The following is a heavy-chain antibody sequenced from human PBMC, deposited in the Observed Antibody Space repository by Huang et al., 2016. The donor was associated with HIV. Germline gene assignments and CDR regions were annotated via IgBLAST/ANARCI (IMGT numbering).Heavy chain of an antibody. Sequence: VESGGRSVQPGGSIKLSCVGSTFTFGAYWMSWVRQPPGNGLEWWANIKQDESEKYYVDSVKGRFNISRDNARKVLFLEMDDLRVEDTAIYFCVTKTAGMDIWGQGTTVTVSS. V-gene: IGHV3-7*01. CDR3: VTKTAGMDI. J-gene: IGHJ6*02. CDR2: IKQDESEK. CDR1: TFTFGAYW. D-gene: IGHD4-4*01.